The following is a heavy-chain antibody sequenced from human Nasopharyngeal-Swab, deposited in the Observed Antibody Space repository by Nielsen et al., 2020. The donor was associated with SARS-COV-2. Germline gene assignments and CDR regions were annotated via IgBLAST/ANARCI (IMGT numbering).Heavy chain of an antibody. V-gene: IGHV1-69*01. CDR2: IIPIFGTA. CDR3: ARDQRRGYSGYDHTYFDY. D-gene: IGHD5-12*01. Sequence: WVRQAPGQGLEWMGGIIPIFGTANYAQKFQGRVTITVDESMSTAYMELSSLRSEDTAVYYCARDQRRGYSGYDHTYFDYWGQGTLVTVSS. J-gene: IGHJ4*02.